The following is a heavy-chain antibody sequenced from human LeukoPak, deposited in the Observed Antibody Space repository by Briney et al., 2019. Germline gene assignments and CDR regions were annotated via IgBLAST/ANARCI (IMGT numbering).Heavy chain of an antibody. CDR2: IIPILGIA. J-gene: IGHJ4*02. CDR3: APGLCGGDCYVPFDY. Sequence: ASVKVSCTASGCTFSSYAISWVRQAPGQGLEWMGRIIPILGIANYAQKFQGRVTITAEKSTSTAYMELSSLISEETPVYYCAPGLCGGDCYVPFDYWGQGTLVTVSS. D-gene: IGHD2-21*01. CDR1: GCTFSSYA. V-gene: IGHV1-69*04.